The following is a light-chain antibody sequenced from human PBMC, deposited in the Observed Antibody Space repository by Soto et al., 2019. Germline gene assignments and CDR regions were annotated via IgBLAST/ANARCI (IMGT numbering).Light chain of an antibody. CDR3: QQYATSPFT. V-gene: IGKV3-20*01. Sequence: EIVMTHSPATLSVSPGERATLSCRASQSVGSSYLAWYQQKPGQAPRVLIYGASSRATGIPDRFSGSGSGTGFTLTISRLEPEDFAVYYCQQYATSPFTFGPGTKVDIK. CDR2: GAS. CDR1: QSVGSSY. J-gene: IGKJ3*01.